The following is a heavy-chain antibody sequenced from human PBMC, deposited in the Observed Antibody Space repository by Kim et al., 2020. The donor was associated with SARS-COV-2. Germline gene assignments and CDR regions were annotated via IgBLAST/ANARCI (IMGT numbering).Heavy chain of an antibody. CDR2: ISSSGSTI. J-gene: IGHJ6*02. D-gene: IGHD6-13*01. CDR1: GFTFSSYE. CDR3: ARDPYSSSYNYYGMDV. Sequence: GGSLRLSCAASGFTFSSYEMNWVRQAPGKGLEWVSYISSSGSTIYYADSVKGRFTISRDNAKNSLYLQMNSLRAEDTAVYYCARDPYSSSYNYYGMDVWGQGPTVTLSS. V-gene: IGHV3-48*03.